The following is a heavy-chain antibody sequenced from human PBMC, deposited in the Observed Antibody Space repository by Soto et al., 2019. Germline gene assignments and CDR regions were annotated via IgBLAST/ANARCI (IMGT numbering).Heavy chain of an antibody. CDR1: GFTFGTYT. V-gene: IGHV3-21*01. CDR3: ARVMCGDCSTYYYYSMDV. D-gene: IGHD2-21*02. Sequence: GGSLRLSCAASGFTFGTYTMNWVRQAPGKGLEWVSSIGTSSSYIYYADSVRGRFTISRDNAKDSLYLQMSSLRAEDTAVYYCARVMCGDCSTYYYYSMDVWGQGTTVTVSS. CDR2: IGTSSSYI. J-gene: IGHJ6*02.